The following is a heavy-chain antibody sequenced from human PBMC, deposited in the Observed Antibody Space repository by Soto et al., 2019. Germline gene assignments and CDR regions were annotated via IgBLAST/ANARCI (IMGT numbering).Heavy chain of an antibody. D-gene: IGHD3-10*01. CDR3: ARELPYGSGFEGFPDY. CDR2: IYYSGST. V-gene: IGHV4-31*03. Sequence: SETLSLTCTVSGGSISSGGYYWSWIRQHPGKGLEWIGYIYYSGSTYYNPSLKSRVTISVDTSKNQFSLKLSSVTAADTAVYYCARELPYGSGFEGFPDYWGQGTLVTVSS. J-gene: IGHJ4*02. CDR1: GGSISSGGYY.